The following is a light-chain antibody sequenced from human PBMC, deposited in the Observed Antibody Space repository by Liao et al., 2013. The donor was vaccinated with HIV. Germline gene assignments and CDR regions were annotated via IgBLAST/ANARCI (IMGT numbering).Light chain of an antibody. Sequence: SYELTQPPSVSVSPGQTATITCSGDNLGNKYASWYQHKPGQAPVLVIYYDNKRPSGIPERFSGSNSGNTATLTISGTQAMDEADYYCQAWDSSTAVFGGGTKLTVL. CDR1: NLGNKY. V-gene: IGLV3-1*01. CDR3: QAWDSSTAV. J-gene: IGLJ2*01. CDR2: YDN.